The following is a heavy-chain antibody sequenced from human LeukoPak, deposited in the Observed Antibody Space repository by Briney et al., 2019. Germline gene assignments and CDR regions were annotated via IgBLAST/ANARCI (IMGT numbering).Heavy chain of an antibody. D-gene: IGHD2-8*01. CDR3: AKVWGYCTNGVCSSYYYYGMDV. CDR1: GFTFSSYA. V-gene: IGHV3-23*01. J-gene: IGHJ6*02. Sequence: GGSLRLSCAASGFTFSSYAMSWVRQAPGEGLEWVSAISGSGGSTYYADSVKGRFTISRDNSKNTLYLQMNSLRAEDTAVYYCAKVWGYCTNGVCSSYYYYGMDVWGQGTTVTVSS. CDR2: ISGSGGST.